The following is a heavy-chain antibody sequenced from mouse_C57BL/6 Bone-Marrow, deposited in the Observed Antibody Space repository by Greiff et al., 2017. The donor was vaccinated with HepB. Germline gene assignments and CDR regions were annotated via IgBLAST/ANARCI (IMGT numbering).Heavy chain of an antibody. J-gene: IGHJ2*01. CDR1: GFPITSGYY. CDR3: AGDSPYYYGSSPHYFDY. D-gene: IGHD1-1*01. V-gene: IGHV12-3*01. Sequence: QVQLKESGPGLVKPSQSLFLTCSITGFPITSGYYWIWIRQSPGKPLEWMGYITHSGETFYNPSLQSPISITRETSKNQFFLQLNSVTTEDTARYYCAGDSPYYYGSSPHYFDYWGQGTTLTVSS. CDR2: ITHSGET.